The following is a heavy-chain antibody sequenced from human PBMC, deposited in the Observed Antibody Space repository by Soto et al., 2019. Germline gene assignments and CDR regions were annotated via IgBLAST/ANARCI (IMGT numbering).Heavy chain of an antibody. D-gene: IGHD3-22*01. Sequence: AASVKVSCKVSGYTLTELSMHWVRQAPGKGLEWMGGFDPEDGETIYAQKFQGRVTMTEDTSTDTAYMELSSLRSEDTAVYYCATNPLYYYDSSGPEDAFDIWGQGTMVTVSS. V-gene: IGHV1-24*01. CDR1: GYTLTELS. CDR3: ATNPLYYYDSSGPEDAFDI. J-gene: IGHJ3*02. CDR2: FDPEDGET.